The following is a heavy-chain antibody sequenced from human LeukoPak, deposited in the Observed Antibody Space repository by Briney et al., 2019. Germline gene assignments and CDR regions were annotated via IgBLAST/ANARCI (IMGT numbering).Heavy chain of an antibody. CDR2: MYHSGTT. V-gene: IGHV4-38-2*02. Sequence: PSETLSLTCTVSGYSITSGFNWGWIRQPPGKGLEWIGSMYHSGTTYYNPSLKSRVTISVDTSKNQFSLKLSSVTAADTAVYYCARQRITMVRGVSPHFDYWGQGTLVTVSS. CDR1: GYSITSGFN. D-gene: IGHD3-10*01. J-gene: IGHJ4*02. CDR3: ARQRITMVRGVSPHFDY.